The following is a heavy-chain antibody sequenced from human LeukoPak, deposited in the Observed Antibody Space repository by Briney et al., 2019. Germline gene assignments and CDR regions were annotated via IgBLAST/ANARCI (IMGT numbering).Heavy chain of an antibody. CDR1: GFTVSSNY. CDR3: ARVRPHPIIDV. J-gene: IGHJ6*03. D-gene: IGHD6-6*01. Sequence: RGSLRLSCAASGFTVSSNYMSWVRQAPGKGLEWVSVIYTSGSTYYADSVTGRFTISRDNSKNTLYLQMNSLRAEDKAVYYCARVRPHPIIDVWGKGTTVTVSS. CDR2: IYTSGST. V-gene: IGHV3-53*01.